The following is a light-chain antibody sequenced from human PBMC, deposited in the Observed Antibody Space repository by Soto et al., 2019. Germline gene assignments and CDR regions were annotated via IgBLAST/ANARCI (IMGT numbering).Light chain of an antibody. CDR1: QPISTY. CDR3: QQYYYYPPDM. CDR2: SAS. J-gene: IGKJ1*01. Sequence: ALRMTQSPSSFSASTGDRVTITCRASQPISTYLAWYQQKPGKAPKLLIHSASTLQSGVPSRFSGSGSGTDFTLTISSVQSEDFATYYCQQYYYYPPDMFGQGTKVEIK. V-gene: IGKV1-8*01.